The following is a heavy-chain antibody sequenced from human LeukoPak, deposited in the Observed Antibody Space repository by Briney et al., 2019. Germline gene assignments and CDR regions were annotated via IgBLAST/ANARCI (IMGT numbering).Heavy chain of an antibody. CDR1: GYTFSGYSTYH. Sequence: ASVKVSCKASGYTFSGYSTYHIHWVRQAPGHGPEWMGWIKNGGTNYAQKFEGRVTMTSDTSSGTVYMELRRLRSDDTAVYYCARSGCGGGSCYSQRGAFDIWGQGTMVTVSS. V-gene: IGHV1-2*02. CDR2: IKNGGT. D-gene: IGHD2-15*01. J-gene: IGHJ3*02. CDR3: ARSGCGGGSCYSQRGAFDI.